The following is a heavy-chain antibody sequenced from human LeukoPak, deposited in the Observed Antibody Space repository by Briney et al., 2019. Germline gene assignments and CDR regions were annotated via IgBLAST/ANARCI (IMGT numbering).Heavy chain of an antibody. D-gene: IGHD3-22*01. Sequence: SETLSLTCTVSGGSISSSSYYWGWIRQPPGKGLEWIGSIYYSGSTYYNPSLKSRVTISVDMSKNQFSLKLSSVTAADTAVYYCARNAYYYDSSGYYYDYYYYYMDVWGKGTTVTVSS. J-gene: IGHJ6*03. CDR1: GGSISSSSYY. CDR3: ARNAYYYDSSGYYYDYYYYYMDV. V-gene: IGHV4-39*07. CDR2: IYYSGST.